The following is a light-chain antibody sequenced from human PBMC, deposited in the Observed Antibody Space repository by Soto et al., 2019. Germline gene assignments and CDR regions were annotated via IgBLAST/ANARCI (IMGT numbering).Light chain of an antibody. CDR2: DVS. CDR3: SSYPSSSVV. J-gene: IGLJ2*01. CDR1: SSDVGGYNY. Sequence: QSALTQPASVSGSPGQSITISCTGTSSDVGGYNYVSWYQQHPGKAAKLMIYDVSNRPSGVSNRFSGSKSGNTASLTISGLQAEAEADYYCSSYPSSSVVFGGGTQLTVL. V-gene: IGLV2-14*01.